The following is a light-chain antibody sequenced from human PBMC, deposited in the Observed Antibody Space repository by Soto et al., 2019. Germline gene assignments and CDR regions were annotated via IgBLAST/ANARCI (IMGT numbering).Light chain of an antibody. J-gene: IGKJ1*01. CDR1: QSVSSSY. Sequence: EIVLTQSPGTLSLSPGERATLSCRASQSVSSSYLAWYQQKPGQAPRLLIYGASSRATGIPDRFSGSASGTDFTHTISRLEPEDFAVYYCQQYCSPPTTFGQGTKVDIK. CDR2: GAS. CDR3: QQYCSPPTT. V-gene: IGKV3-20*01.